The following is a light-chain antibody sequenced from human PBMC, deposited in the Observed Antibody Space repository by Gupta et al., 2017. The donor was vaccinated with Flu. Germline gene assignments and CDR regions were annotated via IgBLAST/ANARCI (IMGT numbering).Light chain of an antibody. Sequence: ERAARSSSASRSVGSALAWYQQKPGQAPKLLIYGASTKTSYFPDRFSGSGSGTEFTLTISSLQSEDCAIYYCQQYNSWPLTFGGGTKVEIK. CDR2: GAS. V-gene: IGKV3-15*01. J-gene: IGKJ4*01. CDR3: QQYNSWPLT. CDR1: RSVGSA.